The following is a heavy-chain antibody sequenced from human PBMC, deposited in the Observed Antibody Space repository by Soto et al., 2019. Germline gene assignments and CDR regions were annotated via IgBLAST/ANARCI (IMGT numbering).Heavy chain of an antibody. CDR1: GFTFSSYS. V-gene: IGHV3-21*01. CDR3: ARGWTPRIVGVTAGFDY. CDR2: ISSSSSYI. Sequence: EVQLVESGGGLVKPGGSLRLSCAASGFTFSSYSMNWVRQAPGKGLEWVSSISSSSSYIYYADSVKGRFTISRDNAKNSLYLQMNSLRAEDTAVYYCARGWTPRIVGVTAGFDYWGQGTLVTVSS. J-gene: IGHJ4*02. D-gene: IGHD3-22*01.